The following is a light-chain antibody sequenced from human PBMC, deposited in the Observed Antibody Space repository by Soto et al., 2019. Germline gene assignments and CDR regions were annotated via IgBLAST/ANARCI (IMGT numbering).Light chain of an antibody. CDR1: SSNIGASYD. CDR2: RDI. J-gene: IGLJ1*01. CDR3: HFYDNSLNGYV. V-gene: IGLV1-40*01. Sequence: QSVLTQPPSVSGATGQRVIISCTGSSSNIGASYDVHWYQQISGAAPKLLIYRDIYRPSGLPNRFSGYKSGTSASLAIIWLQAEDEADYYCHFYDNSLNGYVFGTGTKVTVL.